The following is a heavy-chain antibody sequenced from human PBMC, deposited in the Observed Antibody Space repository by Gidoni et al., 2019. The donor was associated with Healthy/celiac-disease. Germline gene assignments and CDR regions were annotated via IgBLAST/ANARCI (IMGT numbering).Heavy chain of an antibody. V-gene: IGHV4-61*02. CDR3: ARDRFAFDWLSTDTYYYYGMDV. CDR1: GGSISSGSYY. J-gene: IGHJ6*02. CDR2: IYTSGST. Sequence: QVQLQESGPGLVKPSQTLSLTCTVSGGSISSGSYYWSWIRQPAGKGLEWIGRIYTSGSTNYNPSLKSRVTISVDTSKNQFSLKLSSVTAADTAVYYCARDRFAFDWLSTDTYYYYGMDVWGQGTTVTVSS. D-gene: IGHD3-9*01.